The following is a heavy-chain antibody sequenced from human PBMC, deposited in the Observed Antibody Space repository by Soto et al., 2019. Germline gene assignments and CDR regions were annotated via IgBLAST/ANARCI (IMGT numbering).Heavy chain of an antibody. CDR3: AREGGFRGPQLGFDY. CDR1: GFTFSSYE. CDR2: ISSSGSTI. Sequence: PGGSLRLSCAASGFTFSSYEMNWVRQAPGKGLEWVSYISSSGSTIYYADSVKGRFTISRDNAKNSLYLQMNSLRAEDTAVYYCAREGGFRGPQLGFDYRGEGTLVTVSS. V-gene: IGHV3-48*03. D-gene: IGHD6-6*01. J-gene: IGHJ4*02.